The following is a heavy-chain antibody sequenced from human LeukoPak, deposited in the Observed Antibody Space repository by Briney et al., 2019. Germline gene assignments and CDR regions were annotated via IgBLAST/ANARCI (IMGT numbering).Heavy chain of an antibody. CDR3: AKHTNWYYFDY. D-gene: IGHD7-27*01. CDR1: GFTFSRYW. V-gene: IGHV3-7*05. CDR2: IKEDGSEK. Sequence: PGGSLRLSCAASGFTFSRYWMRWVRQAPGKGLEWVANIKEDGSEKYYVDSVKGRFTISRDNAKNSLYLQMSSLRAEDTAVYYCAKHTNWYYFDYWGQGTLVTVSS. J-gene: IGHJ4*02.